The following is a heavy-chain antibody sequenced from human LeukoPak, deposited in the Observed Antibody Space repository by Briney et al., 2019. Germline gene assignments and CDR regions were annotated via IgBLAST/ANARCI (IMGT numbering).Heavy chain of an antibody. J-gene: IGHJ4*02. Sequence: PGGSLRLSCAASGFTFSSYSMNWVRQAPGKGLEWVSSISSSSSYIYYADSVKGRFTISRDNAKNSLYLQMNSLRAEDTAVYYCARGPTYYYDSSGYYRPYYFDYWGQGTLATVSS. CDR3: ARGPTYYYDSSGYYRPYYFDY. V-gene: IGHV3-21*01. CDR2: ISSSSSYI. CDR1: GFTFSSYS. D-gene: IGHD3-22*01.